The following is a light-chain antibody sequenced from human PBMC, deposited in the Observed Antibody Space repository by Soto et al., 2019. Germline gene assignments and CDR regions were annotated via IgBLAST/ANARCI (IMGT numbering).Light chain of an antibody. CDR1: SSNIGSNP. Sequence: QSVLTQPPSASGTPGQRVTISCSGSSSNIGSNPVHWYQQLPGTAPKLLIYSNQRPSGVPDRFSGSRSGTSASLAIVGLRSEDEAIYYCAAWDASLSACVFGNGTKLTVL. V-gene: IGLV1-47*01. CDR3: AAWDASLSACV. CDR2: SN. J-gene: IGLJ1*01.